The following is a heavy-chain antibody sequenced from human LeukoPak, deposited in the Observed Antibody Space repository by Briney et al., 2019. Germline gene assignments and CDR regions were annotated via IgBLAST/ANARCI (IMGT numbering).Heavy chain of an antibody. V-gene: IGHV3-7*01. D-gene: IGHD3-9*01. Sequence: GGSLRLSCEASGFTFSDYWMSWVRQAPGKGLEWVANVKEDGNEKYYVDSVKGRFTISRDNAKNAVYLQMNSLTAEDTAVYYCARGKLDFAFWGQGTLVTVSS. CDR1: GFTFSDYW. J-gene: IGHJ4*02. CDR3: ARGKLDFAF. CDR2: VKEDGNEK.